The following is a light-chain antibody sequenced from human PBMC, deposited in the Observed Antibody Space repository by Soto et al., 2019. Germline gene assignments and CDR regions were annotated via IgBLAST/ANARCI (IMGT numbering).Light chain of an antibody. J-gene: IGLJ1*01. Sequence: HPASGTRAPGHWRRIISTKNSSDVGGYNYVSWYQHHPGKASRLIIFDVSNRPSGVSNRFSGSKSGNTASLTISGLQPEDEADYYCSSYTTSNTRQIVFGTGTKVTVL. CDR1: SSDVGGYNY. CDR3: SSYTTSNTRQIV. CDR2: DVS. V-gene: IGLV2-14*03.